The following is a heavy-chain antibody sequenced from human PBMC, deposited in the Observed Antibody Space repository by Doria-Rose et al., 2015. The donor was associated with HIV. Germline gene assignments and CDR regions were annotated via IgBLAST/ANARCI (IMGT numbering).Heavy chain of an antibody. Sequence: VQLVESGGGLVRPGGSLRLSCATSGFTFSSHRINWVRQAPGKGLEWVSSISSTSAYIIYADSVRGRFTISRDNARNSLYLQMDSLRAEDTAIYYCATGVTLDYWGQGTLVTVFS. CDR3: ATGVTLDY. J-gene: IGHJ4*02. V-gene: IGHV3-21*01. CDR2: ISSTSAYI. D-gene: IGHD3-10*01. CDR1: GFTFSSHR.